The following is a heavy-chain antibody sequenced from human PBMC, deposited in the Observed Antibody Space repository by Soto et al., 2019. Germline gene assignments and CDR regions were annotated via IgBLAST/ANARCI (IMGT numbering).Heavy chain of an antibody. D-gene: IGHD2-15*01. CDR1: HGSITSGDYF. V-gene: IGHV4-39*01. CDR2: VHSSGGT. Sequence: PSETLSLTCTVSHGSITSGDYFWAWIRQPPGKGLEFIGSVHSSGGTYYSPSLKSRASISIDKSKNQFSLKLTSVNAGDTAVYFCASVVVGATRQTGSDHLGQVTLVTVPP. CDR3: ASVVVGATRQTGSDH. J-gene: IGHJ4*02.